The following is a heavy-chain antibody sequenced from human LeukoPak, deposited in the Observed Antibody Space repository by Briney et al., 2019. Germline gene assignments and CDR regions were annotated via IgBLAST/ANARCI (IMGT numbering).Heavy chain of an antibody. CDR1: GLTVSSNC. CDR2: IYSGGNT. Sequence: GGSLRLSCAASGLTVSSNCMSWVRQAPGKGLEWVSFIYSGGNTYYADSVKGRFTIPRDNSKNTVHLQMNSLRAEDTAMYYCARRAGDYSHPYDYWGQGTLVTVSS. V-gene: IGHV3-53*01. J-gene: IGHJ4*02. D-gene: IGHD3-22*01. CDR3: ARRAGDYSHPYDY.